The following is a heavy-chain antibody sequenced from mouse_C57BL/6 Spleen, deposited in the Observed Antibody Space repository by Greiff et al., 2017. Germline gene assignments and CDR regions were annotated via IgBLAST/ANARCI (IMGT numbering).Heavy chain of an antibody. Sequence: VQGVESGPGLVAPSQSLSITCTVSGFSLTSYAISWVRQPPGKGLEWLGVIWTGGGTNYNSALKSRLSISKDNSKSQVFLKMNSLQTDDTARYYWARNGYDYEYYYAMDYWGQGTSVTVSS. CDR2: IWTGGGT. V-gene: IGHV2-9-1*01. CDR1: GFSLTSYA. D-gene: IGHD2-4*01. CDR3: ARNGYDYEYYYAMDY. J-gene: IGHJ4*01.